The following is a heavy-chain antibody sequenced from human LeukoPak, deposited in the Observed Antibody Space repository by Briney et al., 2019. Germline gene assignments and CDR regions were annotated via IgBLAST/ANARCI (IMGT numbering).Heavy chain of an antibody. D-gene: IGHD5-18*01. CDR3: AKDRYSGYSYVIFDY. J-gene: IGHJ4*02. CDR2: ISSGSSYI. Sequence: GGSLRLSCAASGFTFSSYSMNWVRQAPGKGLEWVSSISSGSSYIYYADSVKGRFTISRDNAKNSLYLQMNSLRAEDMALYYCAKDRYSGYSYVIFDYWGQGTLVTVSS. CDR1: GFTFSSYS. V-gene: IGHV3-21*04.